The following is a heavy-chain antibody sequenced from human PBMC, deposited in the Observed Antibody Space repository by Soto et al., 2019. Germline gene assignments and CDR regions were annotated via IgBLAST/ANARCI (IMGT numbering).Heavy chain of an antibody. CDR1: GGSVSGYY. Sequence: PSETLSLTCTVSGGSVSGYYWSWIRQPPGKGLEWIGYIYYRGTTIYSPSLDRRVTLSVDTAKDQVSLKLTSVTPADTAVYYCARHPTIERFENGLDVGGHGTMVTV. D-gene: IGHD1-1*01. J-gene: IGHJ6*02. V-gene: IGHV4-59*08. CDR2: IYYRGTT. CDR3: ARHPTIERFENGLDV.